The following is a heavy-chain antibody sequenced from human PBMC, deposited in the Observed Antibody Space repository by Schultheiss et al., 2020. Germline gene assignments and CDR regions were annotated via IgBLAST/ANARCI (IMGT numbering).Heavy chain of an antibody. V-gene: IGHV3-33*08. CDR1: GFTFSSYG. Sequence: GGSLRLSCAASGFTFSSYGMHWVRQAPGKGLEWVAVIWYDGSNKYYADSVKGRFTISRDNSKNTLYLQMNSLRAEDTAVYYCARDDMVQGVIIPQGNGMDVWGQGTTVTVSS. J-gene: IGHJ6*02. CDR3: ARDDMVQGVIIPQGNGMDV. D-gene: IGHD3-10*01. CDR2: IWYDGSNK.